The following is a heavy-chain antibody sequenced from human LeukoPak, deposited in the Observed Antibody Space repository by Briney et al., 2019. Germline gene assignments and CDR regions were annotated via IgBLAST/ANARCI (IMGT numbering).Heavy chain of an antibody. D-gene: IGHD2-15*01. Sequence: SETLSLTCTVSGGSISSNYWSWIRQPPGKGLEWIGYIYYSGSATYNPSLESRVTISVDTSKNQFSLKLSSVTAADTAVYYCARDEAAQGYYGMDVWGQGTTVTVSS. CDR3: ARDEAAQGYYGMDV. CDR1: GGSISSNY. CDR2: IYYSGSA. J-gene: IGHJ6*02. V-gene: IGHV4-59*01.